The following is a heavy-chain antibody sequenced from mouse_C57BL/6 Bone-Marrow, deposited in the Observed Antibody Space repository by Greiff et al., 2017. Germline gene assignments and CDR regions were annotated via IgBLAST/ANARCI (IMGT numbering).Heavy chain of an antibody. CDR1: GYTFTSYW. Sequence: QVQLQQSGAELVKPGASVKLSCKASGYTFTSYWMHWVKQRPGQGLEWIGMIHPNSGSTNYNEKFKSKATLTVDKSSSTAYMQLSSLTSEDAAVYYCARMITTRYYAMDYWGQGTSVTVSS. J-gene: IGHJ4*01. D-gene: IGHD2-4*01. V-gene: IGHV1-64*01. CDR2: IHPNSGST. CDR3: ARMITTRYYAMDY.